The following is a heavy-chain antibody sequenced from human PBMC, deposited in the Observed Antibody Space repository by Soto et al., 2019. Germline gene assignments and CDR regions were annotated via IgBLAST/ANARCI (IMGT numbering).Heavy chain of an antibody. J-gene: IGHJ6*02. D-gene: IGHD4-17*01. CDR1: GGSISSNLYY. CDR3: AAPTVTTVGFDYYYYYGMDV. CDR2: IYYSGST. Sequence: SETLSLTCTVSGGSISSNLYYWSWIRQHPGKGLEWIGYIYYSGSTYYNPSLKSRVHISADTSKNQFSLKLGSMTAADTAVYYCAAPTVTTVGFDYYYYYGMDVWGQGTTVTVSS. V-gene: IGHV4-31*03.